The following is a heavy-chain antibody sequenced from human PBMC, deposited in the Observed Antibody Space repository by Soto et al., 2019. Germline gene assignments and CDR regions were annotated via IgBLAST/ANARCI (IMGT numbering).Heavy chain of an antibody. J-gene: IGHJ5*02. CDR1: GYTFSSNY. V-gene: IGHV1-46*01. CDR2: INPSGGST. D-gene: IGHD2-2*01. Sequence: ASVKVSCKASGYTFSSNYMHGVRQAPGQGPEWMGIINPSGGSTSYAQKFQGRVTMTRDTSTSTVYMELSSLRSEDTAVYYCARAYCSSNSCYFDWFDPWGQGTLVTVSS. CDR3: ARAYCSSNSCYFDWFDP.